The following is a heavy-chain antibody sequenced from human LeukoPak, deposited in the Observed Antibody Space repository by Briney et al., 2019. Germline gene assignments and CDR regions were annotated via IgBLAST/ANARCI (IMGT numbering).Heavy chain of an antibody. CDR3: ARATGIAVAGPYYYYYGMDV. CDR1: GGSFSGYY. V-gene: IGHV4-59*10. Sequence: SSETLSLTCAVYGGSFSGYYWSWIRQPAGKGLEWIGRIYTSGSTNYNPSLKSRVTMSVDTSKNQFSLKLSSVAAADTAVYYCARATGIAVAGPYYYYYGMDVWGQGTTVTVSS. J-gene: IGHJ6*02. D-gene: IGHD6-19*01. CDR2: IYTSGST.